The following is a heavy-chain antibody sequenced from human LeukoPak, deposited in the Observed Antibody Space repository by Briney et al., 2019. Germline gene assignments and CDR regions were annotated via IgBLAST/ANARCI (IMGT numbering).Heavy chain of an antibody. D-gene: IGHD1-26*01. J-gene: IGHJ4*02. CDR2: ISGSGGST. V-gene: IGHV3-23*01. CDR3: AKANVVGAISFFDY. CDR1: RFIFSSYW. Sequence: GGSLRLSCAASRFIFSSYWMSWVRQAPGKGLEWVSAISGSGGSTYYADSVKGRFTISRDNSKNTLYLQMNSLRAEDTAVYYCAKANVVGAISFFDYWGQGTLVTVSS.